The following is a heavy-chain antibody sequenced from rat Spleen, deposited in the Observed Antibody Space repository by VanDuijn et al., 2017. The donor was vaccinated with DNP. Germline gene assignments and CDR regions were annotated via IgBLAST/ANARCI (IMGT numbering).Heavy chain of an antibody. CDR2: INYDGSRT. CDR3: ARHVLPLRVWDY. D-gene: IGHD4-1*01. CDR1: GFIFSDYY. J-gene: IGHJ2*01. V-gene: IGHV5-22*01. Sequence: EVQLVESGGGLVQPGRSLKLSCAASGFIFSDYYMAWVRQAPAKGLAWVAYINYDGSRTYYGDSVRGRFTISRDNAKSILYLQMNSLRSDDMATYYCARHVLPLRVWDYWGQGVMVTVSS.